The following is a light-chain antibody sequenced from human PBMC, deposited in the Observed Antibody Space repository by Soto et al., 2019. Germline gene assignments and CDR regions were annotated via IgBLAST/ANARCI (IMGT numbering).Light chain of an antibody. J-gene: IGKJ2*01. CDR3: QQYGRT. Sequence: ESELTQSPGTLSLSSGERATLSCRASQTLKSVYLAWYQQKPGQAPSLLFYGGSSRATGIPDRFSASGSGTDFTLTISRLEPEDSGVYYCQQYGRTFGQGTKLEIK. CDR2: GGS. V-gene: IGKV3-20*01. CDR1: QTLKSVY.